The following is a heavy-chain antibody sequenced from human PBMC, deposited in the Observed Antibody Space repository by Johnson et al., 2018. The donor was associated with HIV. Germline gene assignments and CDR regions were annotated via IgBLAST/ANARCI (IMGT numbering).Heavy chain of an antibody. CDR3: ALVLGALPGAFDI. Sequence: VQLVESGGGLIQPGGSLRLSCAVSGLSVSINYITWVRQAPGKGLEWVSVMYRGGSTYYPDSVKGRFTISRDNSKNTLYIQMNSLRAEDTAVYYCALVLGALPGAFDIWGQGTLVTVSS. D-gene: IGHD3-16*01. V-gene: IGHV3-53*01. J-gene: IGHJ3*02. CDR1: GLSVSINY. CDR2: MYRGGST.